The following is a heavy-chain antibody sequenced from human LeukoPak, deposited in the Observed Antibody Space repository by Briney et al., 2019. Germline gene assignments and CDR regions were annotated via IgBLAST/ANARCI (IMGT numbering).Heavy chain of an antibody. CDR3: ARGSYGDYARFDY. CDR2: ISHDGSNK. D-gene: IGHD4-17*01. CDR1: GFTFSSYA. Sequence: GGSLRLSCAASGFTFSSYAMHWVRQAPGKGLEWVAVISHDGSNKYYADSVKGRFTISRDNSKNTLYLQMNSLRAEDTAVYYCARGSYGDYARFDYWGQGTLVTVSS. V-gene: IGHV3-30*04. J-gene: IGHJ4*02.